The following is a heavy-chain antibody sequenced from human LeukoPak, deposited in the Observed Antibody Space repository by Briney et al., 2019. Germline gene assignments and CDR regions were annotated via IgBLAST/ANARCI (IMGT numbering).Heavy chain of an antibody. V-gene: IGHV4-39*07. Sequence: SETLSLTCTVSGGSISSSSYYWGWIRQPPGKGLEWIGYIYHSGSTYYNPSLKSRVTISVDRSKNQFSLKLSSVTAADTAVYYCARWAGSCSSTSCLPFDYWGQGTLVTVSS. D-gene: IGHD2-2*01. CDR2: IYHSGST. CDR3: ARWAGSCSSTSCLPFDY. CDR1: GGSISSSSYY. J-gene: IGHJ4*02.